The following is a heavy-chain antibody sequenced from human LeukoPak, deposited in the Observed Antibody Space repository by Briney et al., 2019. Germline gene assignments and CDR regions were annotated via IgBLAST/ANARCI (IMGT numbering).Heavy chain of an antibody. D-gene: IGHD1/OR15-1a*01. V-gene: IGHV3-74*01. CDR2: INTDGNST. CDR1: GFTFSTYW. Sequence: PGGSLRLSCAASGFTFSTYWMHWVRQAPGKGLVWVSQINTDGNSTTYADSVKGRFTVSRDNAKNTLFLQINSLRAEDTAVYYCARGWNNALDYWGQGTLVTVSS. J-gene: IGHJ4*02. CDR3: ARGWNNALDY.